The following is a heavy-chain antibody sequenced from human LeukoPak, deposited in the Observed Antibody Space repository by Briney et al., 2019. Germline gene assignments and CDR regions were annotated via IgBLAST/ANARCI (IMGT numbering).Heavy chain of an antibody. Sequence: PGRSLRLSCAASGFTFSTYGMHWVRRAPGKGLEWVAVIWFDGSKKYYADSVKGRFTISRDNSMNTLFLQMNSLRVEDTAVYYCARDYGGHSDLDYWGQGTLVSVSS. CDR2: IWFDGSKK. J-gene: IGHJ4*02. CDR1: GFTFSTYG. D-gene: IGHD4-23*01. CDR3: ARDYGGHSDLDY. V-gene: IGHV3-33*01.